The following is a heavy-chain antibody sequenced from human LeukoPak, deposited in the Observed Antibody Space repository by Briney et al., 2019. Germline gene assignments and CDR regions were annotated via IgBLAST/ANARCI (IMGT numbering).Heavy chain of an antibody. CDR1: DGSISSYY. CDR2: IYTSGST. Sequence: SETLSLTCAVFDGSISSYYWSWIRQPAGKGLEWIGRIYTSGSTNYNPSLKSRFTMSVDTSKNQFSLKLSSVTAADTAVYYCARDRGYSGYDLADYYFDYWGQGTLVTVSS. CDR3: ARDRGYSGYDLADYYFDY. D-gene: IGHD5-12*01. J-gene: IGHJ4*02. V-gene: IGHV4-4*07.